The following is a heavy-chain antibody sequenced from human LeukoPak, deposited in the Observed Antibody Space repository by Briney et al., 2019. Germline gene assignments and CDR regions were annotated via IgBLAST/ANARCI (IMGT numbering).Heavy chain of an antibody. CDR3: AKRAVAGAYFDY. CDR2: ISGSGGST. D-gene: IGHD6-19*01. V-gene: IGHV3-23*01. J-gene: IGHJ4*02. CDR1: GFTFGDYA. Sequence: GGSLRLSCTASGFTFGDYATSWVRQAPGKGLEWVSAISGSGGSTYYADSVKGRFTISRDNSKNTLYLQMNSLRAEDTAVYYCAKRAVAGAYFDYWGQGTLVTVSS.